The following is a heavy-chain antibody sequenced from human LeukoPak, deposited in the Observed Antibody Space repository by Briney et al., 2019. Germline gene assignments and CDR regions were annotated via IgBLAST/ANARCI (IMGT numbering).Heavy chain of an antibody. D-gene: IGHD5-18*01. V-gene: IGHV3-9*01. Sequence: GGSLRLSCAASGFTFDDYAMHWVRQAPGKGLEWVSGISWNSGSIGYADSVKGRFTISRDNAKNPLYLQMNSLRAEDTALYYCAKDASIYSYPDYWGQGTLVTVSS. J-gene: IGHJ4*02. CDR3: AKDASIYSYPDY. CDR2: ISWNSGSI. CDR1: GFTFDDYA.